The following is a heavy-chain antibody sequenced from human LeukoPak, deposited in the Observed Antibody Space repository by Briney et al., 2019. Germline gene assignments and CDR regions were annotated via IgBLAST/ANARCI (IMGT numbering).Heavy chain of an antibody. J-gene: IGHJ4*02. Sequence: PSETLSLTCAVYGGSGNYYWSWVRQPPGKGLEWIGEITHTGNTHYNPSLKSRVSISLDTSKNQFFLKRSSVAAADTAVYYCAPIYGDYSDSDSWGQGTLVTVSS. CDR3: APIYGDYSDSDS. CDR2: ITHTGNT. CDR1: GGSGNYY. D-gene: IGHD4-17*01. V-gene: IGHV4-34*01.